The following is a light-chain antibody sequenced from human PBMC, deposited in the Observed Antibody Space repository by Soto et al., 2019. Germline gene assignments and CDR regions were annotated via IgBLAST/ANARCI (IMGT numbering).Light chain of an antibody. CDR3: QLWDSTSDHRYV. J-gene: IGLJ1*01. V-gene: IGLV3-21*02. CDR2: DNS. CDR1: NIGSKS. Sequence: SYELTQPPSVSVAPGQTARITCGGNNIGSKSVNWYQQKPRQAPVLVVYDNSDRPSGIPERFSGFNSGNTATLTISRVEDGDEADYYCQLWDSTSDHRYVFGTGTKLTVL.